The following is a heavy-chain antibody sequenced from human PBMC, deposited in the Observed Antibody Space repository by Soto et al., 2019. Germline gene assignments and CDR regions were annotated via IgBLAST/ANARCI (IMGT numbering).Heavy chain of an antibody. CDR1: GFTFSSYA. V-gene: IGHV3-30-3*01. J-gene: IGHJ4*02. CDR3: ARAGSGSSWYWSGFDS. D-gene: IGHD6-13*01. Sequence: GGSLRLSCAASGFTFSSYAMHWVRQAPGKGLEWVAVISYDGNNKYYADSVKGRFTISRDNSKNTLYLQMNSLRAEDTAVYYCARAGSGSSWYWSGFDSWGQGTLVTVSS. CDR2: ISYDGNNK.